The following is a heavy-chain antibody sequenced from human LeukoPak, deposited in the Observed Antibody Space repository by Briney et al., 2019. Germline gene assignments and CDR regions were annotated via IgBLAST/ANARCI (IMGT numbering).Heavy chain of an antibody. D-gene: IGHD6-6*01. CDR2: ISWNSGSI. V-gene: IGHV3-9*03. Sequence: PGRSLRLSCAASGFTFDDYAMHWVRQAPGKGLEWVSGISWNSGSIGYADSVKGRFTISRDNAKNSLYLQMNSLRAEDMALYYCAKSMYSSSSPFDYWGQGTLVTVSS. J-gene: IGHJ4*02. CDR3: AKSMYSSSSPFDY. CDR1: GFTFDDYA.